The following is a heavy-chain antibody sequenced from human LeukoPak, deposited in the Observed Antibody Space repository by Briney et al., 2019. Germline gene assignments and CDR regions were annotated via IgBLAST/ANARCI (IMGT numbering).Heavy chain of an antibody. J-gene: IGHJ4*02. CDR1: GFTFSSYS. CDR2: ISSSSSYI. CDR3: ARDNGDCSSSSCHS. V-gene: IGHV3-21*01. D-gene: IGHD2-2*01. Sequence: PGGSLRPSCAASGFTFSSYSMNWVRQAPGKGLEWVSSISSSSSYIYYADSVKGRFTISRDNAKNSLYLQMNSLRAEDTAVYYCARDNGDCSSSSCHSWGQGTLVTVSS.